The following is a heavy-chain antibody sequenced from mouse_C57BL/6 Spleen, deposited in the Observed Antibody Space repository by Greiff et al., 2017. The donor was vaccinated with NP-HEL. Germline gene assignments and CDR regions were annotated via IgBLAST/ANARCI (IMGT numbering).Heavy chain of an antibody. CDR3: GRWAMSTRGYFDV. V-gene: IGHV1-36*01. CDR1: GFTFTDYY. J-gene: IGHJ1*03. Sequence: VQLQQSGPVLVKPGPSVKISCKASGFTFTDYYMHWVKQSHGKSLEWIGLVYPYNGGTSYTQQFKGKATLTVDTSSSTAYMELNSLTSEDEAVEYCGRWAMSTRGYFDVWGTGTTVTVSS. D-gene: IGHD2-4*01. CDR2: VYPYNGGT.